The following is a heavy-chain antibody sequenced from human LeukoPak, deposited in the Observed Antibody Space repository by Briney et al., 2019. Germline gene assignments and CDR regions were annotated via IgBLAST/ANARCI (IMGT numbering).Heavy chain of an antibody. CDR1: GGTFSSYA. J-gene: IGHJ6*02. CDR2: IIPILGIA. Sequence: SVTVSCKASGGTFSSYAISWVRQAPAQGLEWMGRIIPILGIANYAQKVQGRVTITADKSTSTAYMELSSLRPEDTAVYYCARDLTYYYDSSGGYGMDVWGQGTTVTVSS. D-gene: IGHD3-22*01. V-gene: IGHV1-69*04. CDR3: ARDLTYYYDSSGGYGMDV.